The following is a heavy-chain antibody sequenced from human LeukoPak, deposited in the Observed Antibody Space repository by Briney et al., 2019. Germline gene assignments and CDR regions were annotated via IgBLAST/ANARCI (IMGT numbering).Heavy chain of an antibody. CDR1: GFTFSGYY. Sequence: GGSLRLFCAASGFTFSGYYMSWIRQAPGKGLEWVSYISSSSSYTNYADSVKGRFTISRDNAKNSLYLQMNSLRAEDTAVYYCARDVKYYYDSSGYLPWDYYGMDVWGQGTTVTVSS. CDR2: ISSSSSYT. CDR3: ARDVKYYYDSSGYLPWDYYGMDV. J-gene: IGHJ6*02. D-gene: IGHD3-22*01. V-gene: IGHV3-11*05.